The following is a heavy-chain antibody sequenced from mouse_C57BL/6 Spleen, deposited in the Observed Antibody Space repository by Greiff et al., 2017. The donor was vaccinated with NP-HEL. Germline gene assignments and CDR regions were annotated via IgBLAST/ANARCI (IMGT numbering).Heavy chain of an antibody. D-gene: IGHD2-4*01. Sequence: VQLQQPGTDLVKPGASVKLSCKASGYTFTSYWMHWVKQRPGQGLEWIGNINPSNGGTNYNEKFKSKATLTVDKSSSTAYMQLSSLTSEDSAVYYCARERMIRKGFAYWGQGTLVTVSA. V-gene: IGHV1-53*01. J-gene: IGHJ3*01. CDR1: GYTFTSYW. CDR3: ARERMIRKGFAY. CDR2: INPSNGGT.